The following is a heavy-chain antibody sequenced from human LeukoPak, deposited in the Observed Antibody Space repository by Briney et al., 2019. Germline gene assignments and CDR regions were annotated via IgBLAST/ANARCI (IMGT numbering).Heavy chain of an antibody. CDR2: INHSGST. V-gene: IGHV4-34*01. J-gene: IGHJ3*02. CDR3: ARGGATTVTTRGAFDI. CDR1: GGSFSGYY. D-gene: IGHD4-17*01. Sequence: SETLSLTCAVYGGSFSGYYWSWIRQPPGKGLEWIGEINHSGSTNYNPSLKSRVTISVDTSKNQFSLKLSSVTAADTAVYCCARGGATTVTTRGAFDIWGQGTMVTVSS.